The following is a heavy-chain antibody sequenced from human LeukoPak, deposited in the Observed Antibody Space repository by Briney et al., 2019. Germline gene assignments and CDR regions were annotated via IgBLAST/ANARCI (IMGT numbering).Heavy chain of an antibody. D-gene: IGHD6-13*01. Sequence: SETLSLTCAVSGGSISSGGYSWSWIRQPPGKGLEWIGYIYHSGNIYYNPSLKSRVTISVDTSKNQFSLKLSSVTAADTAVYYCARGGYSSSWYPDGWFDPWGQGTLVTVSS. CDR3: ARGGYSSSWYPDGWFDP. CDR2: IYHSGNI. CDR1: GGSISSGGYS. V-gene: IGHV4-30-2*01. J-gene: IGHJ5*02.